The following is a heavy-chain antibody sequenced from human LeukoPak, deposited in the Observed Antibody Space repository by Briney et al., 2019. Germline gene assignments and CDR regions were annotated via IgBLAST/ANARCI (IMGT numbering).Heavy chain of an antibody. CDR1: GGSISSYY. D-gene: IGHD5-18*01. J-gene: IGHJ4*02. CDR3: ARIPYSYGPREY. V-gene: IGHV4-59*08. Sequence: SETLSLTCTVSGGSISSYYWSWIRQPPGKGLEWIGYIYYSGTTNYNPSLKSRVTISVDTSKNQFSLKLSSVTAADTAVYYCARIPYSYGPREYWGQGTLVTVSS. CDR2: IYYSGTT.